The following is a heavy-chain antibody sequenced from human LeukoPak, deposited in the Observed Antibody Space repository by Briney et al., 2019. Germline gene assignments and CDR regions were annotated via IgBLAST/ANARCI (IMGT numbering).Heavy chain of an antibody. CDR3: ARDLSGVRGYTYGRGIDY. CDR1: GGSISSHY. J-gene: IGHJ4*02. V-gene: IGHV4-59*11. Sequence: SETLSLTCNVSGGSISSHYWSWIRQPPGKGLEWIGYIYFLGSTNYNPSLKSRVTISVDMSKNQFSLKLSSVTAADTAVYYCARDLSGVRGYTYGRGIDYWGQGTLVTVSS. CDR2: IYFLGST. D-gene: IGHD5-18*01.